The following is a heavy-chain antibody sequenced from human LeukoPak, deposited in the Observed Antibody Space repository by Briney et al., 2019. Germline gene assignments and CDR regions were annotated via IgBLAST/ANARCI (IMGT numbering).Heavy chain of an antibody. CDR2: IESKAYPDTT. Sequence: SLRLTFTSTGLTHGDYEMSWVRQAAGKGGAWVGYIESKAYPDTTFYGPSYKARFTITRDDSKSIAYLQMNSLKTDDTAVYYCTREERFSNHVIYWGQGTLVTVSS. J-gene: IGHJ4*02. CDR3: TREERFSNHVIY. CDR1: GLTHGDYE. V-gene: IGHV3-49*04. D-gene: IGHD4-11*01.